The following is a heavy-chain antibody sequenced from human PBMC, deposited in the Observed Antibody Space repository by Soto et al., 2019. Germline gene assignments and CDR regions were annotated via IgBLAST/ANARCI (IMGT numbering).Heavy chain of an antibody. CDR2: ISSSGSTI. V-gene: IGHV3-48*03. Sequence: PGGSLRLSCAASGFTFRSYEMNWVRQAPGKGLEWVSYISSSGSTIYYADSVKGRFTISRDNAKNSLYLQMNSLRAEDTAVYYCARDSYSSSWPFDYWGQGTLVTVSS. J-gene: IGHJ4*02. CDR1: GFTFRSYE. CDR3: ARDSYSSSWPFDY. D-gene: IGHD6-13*01.